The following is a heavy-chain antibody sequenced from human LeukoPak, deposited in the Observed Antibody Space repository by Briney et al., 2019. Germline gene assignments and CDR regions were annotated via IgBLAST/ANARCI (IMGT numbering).Heavy chain of an antibody. V-gene: IGHV1-18*01. Sequence: ASVKVSCKASGYTFTSYGISWVRQAPGQGLEWMGWISAYNGNTNYAQKLQGRVTMTTDTSTSTAYMELRSLRSDDTAAYYCARFKGYNWNYERYFDYWGQGTLVTVSS. J-gene: IGHJ4*02. CDR2: ISAYNGNT. D-gene: IGHD1-7*01. CDR3: ARFKGYNWNYERYFDY. CDR1: GYTFTSYG.